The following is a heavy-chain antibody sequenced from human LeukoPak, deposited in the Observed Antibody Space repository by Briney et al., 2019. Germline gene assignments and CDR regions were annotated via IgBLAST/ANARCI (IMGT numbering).Heavy chain of an antibody. J-gene: IGHJ4*02. Sequence: GASVKVSCKASGGTFSSYAISWVRQAPGQGLEWMGGIIPMFGTANYAQKFQGRVTMTRDMSTSTVYMELSSLRSEDMALYYCARYIGSYTSFDYWGQGTLVTVSS. CDR3: ARYIGSYTSFDY. V-gene: IGHV1-69*05. CDR2: IIPMFGTA. D-gene: IGHD1-26*01. CDR1: GGTFSSYA.